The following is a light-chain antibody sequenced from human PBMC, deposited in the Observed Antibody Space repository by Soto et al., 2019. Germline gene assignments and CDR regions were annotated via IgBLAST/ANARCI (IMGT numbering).Light chain of an antibody. J-gene: IGKJ5*01. CDR1: QSVSSY. CDR3: QQRSNWPPIT. Sequence: EIVLTQSSATLSLSSRARATVSCSASQSVSSYLAWYQQKPGQAPRLLIYDASNRATGIPARFSGSGSGTDFTLTVRSLEPEDFAVYYCQQRSNWPPITFGQGKRREIK. V-gene: IGKV3-11*01. CDR2: DAS.